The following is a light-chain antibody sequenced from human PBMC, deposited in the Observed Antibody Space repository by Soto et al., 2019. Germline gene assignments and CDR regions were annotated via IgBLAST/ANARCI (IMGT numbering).Light chain of an antibody. J-gene: IGLJ2*01. CDR2: NNN. CDR3: ATWDDSLLGRF. V-gene: IGLV1-47*02. CDR1: SSNIENNF. Sequence: QSVLTQTPSASGTPGQRVTMSCSGSSSNIENNFVYWYQHLPGTAPRLLIYNNNQRPSRVPDRFSGSKSGASASLTISGLRSDDAGDYYCATWDDSLLGRFFGGGTKLTVL.